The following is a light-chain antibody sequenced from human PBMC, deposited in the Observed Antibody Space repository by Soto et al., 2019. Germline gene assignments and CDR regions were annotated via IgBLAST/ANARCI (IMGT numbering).Light chain of an antibody. Sequence: QSALTQPPSASGSPGQSVTISCTGTSSDIGAYNYVSWYQQRPGKAPKLMIFDVSKRPSGVPDRFSGSKSGNTASLTVSGLQAEDEADYYCSSNAGSNSFVFGGGTKVTVL. CDR1: SSDIGAYNY. J-gene: IGLJ1*01. CDR3: SSNAGSNSFV. CDR2: DVS. V-gene: IGLV2-8*01.